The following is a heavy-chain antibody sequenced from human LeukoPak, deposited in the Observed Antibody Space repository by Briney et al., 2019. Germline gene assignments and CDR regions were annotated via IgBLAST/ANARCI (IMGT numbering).Heavy chain of an antibody. D-gene: IGHD3-10*02. V-gene: IGHV3-33*06. Sequence: GGSLRLSCAASGFIFSSYGMHWVRQAPGKGLEWVAVIWYDGSNKYYADSVKGRFTISRDNSKNTLYLQMNSLRAEDTAVYYCAKCSDYYYYMDVWGKGTTVTVSS. CDR3: AKCSDYYYYMDV. CDR1: GFIFSSYG. CDR2: IWYDGSNK. J-gene: IGHJ6*03.